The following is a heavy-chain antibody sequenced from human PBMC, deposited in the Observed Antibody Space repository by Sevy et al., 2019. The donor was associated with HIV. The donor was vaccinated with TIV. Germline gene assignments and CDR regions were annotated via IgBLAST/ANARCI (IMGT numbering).Heavy chain of an antibody. Sequence: SLTCAVYGGSFSGYYWSWIRQPPGKGLEWIGEINHSGSTNYNPSLKSRVTISVDTSKNQFSLKLSSVTAADTAVYYCARGQGDYDILTGPPAGNFDYWGQGTLVTVSS. J-gene: IGHJ4*02. D-gene: IGHD3-9*01. V-gene: IGHV4-34*01. CDR2: INHSGST. CDR1: GGSFSGYY. CDR3: ARGQGDYDILTGPPAGNFDY.